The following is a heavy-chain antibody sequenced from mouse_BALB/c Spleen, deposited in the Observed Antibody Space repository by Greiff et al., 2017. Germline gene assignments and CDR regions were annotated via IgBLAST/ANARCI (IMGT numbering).Heavy chain of an antibody. J-gene: IGHJ3*01. Sequence: VQLQQSGGGLVKPGGSLKLSCAASGFTFSDYYMYWVRQTPEKRLEWVATISDGGSYTYYPDRLKGRVTISSDNAKNNLYLQMSSLKSEDTAMYYCARDSYYYGSSYLAYWGQGTLVTVSA. CDR3: ARDSYYYGSSYLAY. V-gene: IGHV5-4*02. D-gene: IGHD1-1*01. CDR2: ISDGGSYT. CDR1: GFTFSDYY.